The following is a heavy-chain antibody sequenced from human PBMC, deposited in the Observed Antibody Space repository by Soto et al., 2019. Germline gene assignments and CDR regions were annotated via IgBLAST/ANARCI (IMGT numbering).Heavy chain of an antibody. V-gene: IGHV4-39*01. Sequence: SETLSLTCTVSGGSISRSSYSWAWIRQPPGKGLEWIGTLYYSGNTYYNPSLKSRVTISVDTSKNQFSLKLSSVTAADTAVYYCATRQGGSYNWFDPWGQGTLVTVS. CDR2: LYYSGNT. D-gene: IGHD2-15*01. CDR1: GGSISRSSYS. J-gene: IGHJ5*02. CDR3: ATRQGGSYNWFDP.